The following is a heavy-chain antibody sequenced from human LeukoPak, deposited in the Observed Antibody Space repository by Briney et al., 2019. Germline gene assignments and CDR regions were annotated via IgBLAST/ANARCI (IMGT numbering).Heavy chain of an antibody. CDR3: ARVRGSYSSSCDY. CDR1: GGSISSYY. Sequence: SETLSLTCTVSGGSISSYYWSWIRQPPGKGLEWIGSIYYSGSTYYNPSLKSRVTISVDTSKNQFSLKLSSVTAADTAVYYCARVRGSYSSSCDYWGQGTLVTVSS. V-gene: IGHV4-39*07. CDR2: IYYSGST. J-gene: IGHJ4*02. D-gene: IGHD6-13*01.